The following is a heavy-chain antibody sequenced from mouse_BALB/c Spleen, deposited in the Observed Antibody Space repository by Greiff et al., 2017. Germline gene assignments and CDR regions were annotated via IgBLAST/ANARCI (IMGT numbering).Heavy chain of an antibody. Sequence: VQLKQSGGDLVKPGGSLKLSCAASGFTFSSYGMSWVRQTPDKRLEWVATISSGGSYTYYPDSVKGRFTISRDNAKNTLYLQMSSLKSEDTAMYYCARHMITTATGAMDYWGQGTSVTVSS. D-gene: IGHD1-2*01. J-gene: IGHJ4*01. V-gene: IGHV5-6*01. CDR3: ARHMITTATGAMDY. CDR1: GFTFSSYG. CDR2: ISSGGSYT.